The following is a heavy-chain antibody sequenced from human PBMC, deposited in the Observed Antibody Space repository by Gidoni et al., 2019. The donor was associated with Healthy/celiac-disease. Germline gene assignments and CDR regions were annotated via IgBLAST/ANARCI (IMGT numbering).Heavy chain of an antibody. CDR1: GFTFSSYA. CDR3: AKGLLHQHNYDFWSGDGDFDP. CDR2: ISGSGGST. Sequence: EVQLLESGGGLVQPGGSLRLSCAAPGFTFSSYAMSWVRQAPGKGLEWVSAISGSGGSTYYADSVKGRFTISRDNSKNTLYLQMNSLRAEDTAVYYCAKGLLHQHNYDFWSGDGDFDPWGQGTLVTVSS. V-gene: IGHV3-23*01. J-gene: IGHJ5*02. D-gene: IGHD3-3*01.